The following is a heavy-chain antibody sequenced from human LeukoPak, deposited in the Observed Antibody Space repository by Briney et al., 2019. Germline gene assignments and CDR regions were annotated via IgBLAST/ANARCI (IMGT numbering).Heavy chain of an antibody. CDR1: GFTFSDYY. CDR3: ARPSSRFYDSSGYGFDY. J-gene: IGHJ4*02. Sequence: GGSLRLSCAASGFTFSDYYMSWIRQAPGKGLEGVSYISSSGSTIYYADSVKGRFTISRDNAKNSLYLQMNSLRAEDTAVYYCARPSSRFYDSSGYGFDYWGQGTLVTVSS. D-gene: IGHD3-22*01. V-gene: IGHV3-11*01. CDR2: ISSSGSTI.